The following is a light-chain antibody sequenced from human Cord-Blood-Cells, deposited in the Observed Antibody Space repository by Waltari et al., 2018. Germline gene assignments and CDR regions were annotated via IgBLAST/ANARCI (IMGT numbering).Light chain of an antibody. J-gene: IGLJ2*01. CDR3: SSYTSSGTVV. CDR2: DAS. Sequence: QSALTQPASVSGSPGQSITISCTGTSSDVGGYNYVSWYQQHPGKAPQLMIYDASNRPSGVSDRFSGTKSGSTASLTISGLQAEDEADYYCSSYTSSGTVVFGGGTKLAVL. CDR1: SSDVGGYNY. V-gene: IGLV2-14*01.